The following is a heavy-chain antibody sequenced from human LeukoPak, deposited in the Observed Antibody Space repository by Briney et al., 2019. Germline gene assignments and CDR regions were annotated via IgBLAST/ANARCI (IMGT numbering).Heavy chain of an antibody. CDR3: ARNTGFFDY. J-gene: IGHJ4*02. CDR1: GGSISSYY. V-gene: IGHV4-59*01. CDR2: IYYSGST. Sequence: SETLSLTCTVSGGSISSYYWSWIQQPPGKGLEWIGYIYYSGSTNYNPSLKSRVTISVDTSKNQFSLKLCSVTAADTAVYYCARNTGFFDYWGQGTLVTVSS.